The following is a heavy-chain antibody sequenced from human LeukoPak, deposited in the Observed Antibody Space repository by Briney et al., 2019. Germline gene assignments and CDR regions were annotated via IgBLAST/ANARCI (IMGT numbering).Heavy chain of an antibody. J-gene: IGHJ5*02. D-gene: IGHD6-6*01. CDR3: ARGGIAARHNWFDP. V-gene: IGHV4-4*07. Sequence: PSETLSLTCTVSGGSISSYYWSWVRQPAGKGLEWIGRIYSSGSTNYNPSLESRVTMSVDTSRNQFSLKLSSSVTAADTAVYYCARGGIAARHNWFDPWGQGTLVTVSS. CDR1: GGSISSYY. CDR2: IYSSGST.